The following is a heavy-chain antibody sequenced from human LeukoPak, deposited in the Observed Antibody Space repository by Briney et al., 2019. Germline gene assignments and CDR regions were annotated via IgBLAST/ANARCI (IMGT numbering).Heavy chain of an antibody. D-gene: IGHD6-13*01. V-gene: IGHV4-59*01. J-gene: IGHJ5*02. CDR1: GGSISSYY. CDR2: IYYSGST. Sequence: SETLSLTCTVSGGSISSYYWSWIRQPPGKGLEWIGYIYYSGSTNYNPSLKSRVTISVDTSKNQFSLKLSSVTAADTAVYYCARDMGQGGAAAGYNWFDPWGQGTLVTVSS. CDR3: ARDMGQGGAAAGYNWFDP.